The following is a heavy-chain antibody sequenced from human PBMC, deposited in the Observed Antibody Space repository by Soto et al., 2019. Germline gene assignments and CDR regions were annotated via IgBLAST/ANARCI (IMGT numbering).Heavy chain of an antibody. D-gene: IGHD2-2*01. Sequence: ASVKVSCKASGYTFTSYDINWVRQAPGQGLEWVGWMNPNSGNTGYAQKFQGRVTMTRNTSISTAYMELSSLRSEDTAVYYCARMDLGYCSGSNCPNWFDPWGQGTLVTVSS. V-gene: IGHV1-8*01. CDR3: ARMDLGYCSGSNCPNWFDP. CDR2: MNPNSGNT. J-gene: IGHJ5*02. CDR1: GYTFTSYD.